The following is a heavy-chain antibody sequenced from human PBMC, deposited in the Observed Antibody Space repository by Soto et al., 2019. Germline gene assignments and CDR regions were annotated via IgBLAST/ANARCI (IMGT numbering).Heavy chain of an antibody. Sequence: PSETLSLTCTVSGGSITSSSYYWGWIRQPPGKGLEWIGGIYYSGRSYYNPSLKSRVTMSVDTSKNQFSLTLNSVTAADAAVYYCARQRTTVVTQAYFDHWGQGTLVTVPQ. J-gene: IGHJ4*02. D-gene: IGHD4-17*01. CDR3: ARQRTTVVTQAYFDH. V-gene: IGHV4-39*01. CDR1: GGSITSSSYY. CDR2: IYYSGRS.